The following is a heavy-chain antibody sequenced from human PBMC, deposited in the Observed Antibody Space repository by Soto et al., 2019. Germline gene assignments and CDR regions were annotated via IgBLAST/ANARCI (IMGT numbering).Heavy chain of an antibody. CDR2: INPNSGGT. CDR3: ARGAVAGTYYYYGMDV. Sequence: RASVKVSCKASGYTFTGYYMHWVRQAPGQGLEWMGWINPNSGGTNYAQKFQGWVTMTRDTSISTAYMELSRLRSDDTAVYYCARGAVAGTYYYYGMDVWGQGTTVTVSS. CDR1: GYTFTGYY. J-gene: IGHJ6*02. D-gene: IGHD6-19*01. V-gene: IGHV1-2*04.